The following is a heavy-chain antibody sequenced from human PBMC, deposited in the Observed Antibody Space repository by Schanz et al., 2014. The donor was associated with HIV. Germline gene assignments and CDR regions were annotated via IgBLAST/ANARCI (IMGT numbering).Heavy chain of an antibody. Sequence: QVQVQQTGAGLLKPSETLTLTCVVYGGSFSGHYWSWIRQSPGKGLEWIGEIYQSGGTDYSPSFKSRIPMPLDTSKNQVSLNWRFVTAADTAVYYCGRGTDDFPPDSWGQGTQVIVSS. J-gene: IGHJ4*02. CDR2: IYQSGGT. D-gene: IGHD3-3*01. CDR3: GRGTDDFPPDS. CDR1: GGSFSGHY. V-gene: IGHV4-34*01.